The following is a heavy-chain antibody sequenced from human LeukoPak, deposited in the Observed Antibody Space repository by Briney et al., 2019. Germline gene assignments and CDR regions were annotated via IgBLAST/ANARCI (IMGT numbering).Heavy chain of an antibody. Sequence: PSETLSLTCTVSGGSISSYYWSWIRQPPGKGLEWIGYIYYSGSTNYNPSLKSRVTISVDTSKNQFSLKLSSVTAADTAVYYCARTFWGSGSYYPPTPTGWGQGTLVTVSS. D-gene: IGHD3-10*01. CDR1: GGSISSYY. J-gene: IGHJ4*02. V-gene: IGHV4-59*01. CDR2: IYYSGST. CDR3: ARTFWGSGSYYPPTPTG.